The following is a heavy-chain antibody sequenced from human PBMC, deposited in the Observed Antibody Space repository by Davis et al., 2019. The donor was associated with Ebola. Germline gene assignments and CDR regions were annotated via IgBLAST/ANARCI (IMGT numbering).Heavy chain of an antibody. CDR1: GFTFSSYW. V-gene: IGHV3-7*01. CDR2: IRQDGSGT. D-gene: IGHD5-12*01. Sequence: PGGSLRLSCAASGFTFSSYWMTWVRQAPGKGLGWVASIRQDGSGTHYVDSVKGRFTISRDNAKNLMYLQLNGLRGEDTAVYYCASLHDSGYVSDYWGQGTLVTVSS. CDR3: ASLHDSGYVSDY. J-gene: IGHJ4*02.